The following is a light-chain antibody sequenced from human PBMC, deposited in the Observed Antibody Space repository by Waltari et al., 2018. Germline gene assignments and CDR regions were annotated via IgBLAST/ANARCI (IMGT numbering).Light chain of an antibody. V-gene: IGKV3-20*01. CDR2: GAS. Sequence: EIVLTQSPGTLSLSPGERATLSCRASQTVSSNYLIWYQQKPGQAPRLLIYGASSRATGIPDRFSGSGSGTDFTLTISRLESEDFAVYYCQQYGSSPYTFGQGTNLEIK. J-gene: IGKJ2*01. CDR1: QTVSSNY. CDR3: QQYGSSPYT.